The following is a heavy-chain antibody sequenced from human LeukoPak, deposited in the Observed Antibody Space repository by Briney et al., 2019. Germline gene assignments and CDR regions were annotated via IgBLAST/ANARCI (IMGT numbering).Heavy chain of an antibody. V-gene: IGHV3-21*04. CDR1: GFTFTRFN. Sequence: GGSLRLSCSASGFTFTRFNMNWVRQAPGKGLEWVSSITTYGTYIYYADSVKGRFTISRDNAKNSLYLQMNSLRDEDTAVYYCARGGLSSSSHGYWGQGALVSVSS. CDR2: ITTYGTYI. D-gene: IGHD2-2*01. J-gene: IGHJ4*02. CDR3: ARGGLSSSSHGY.